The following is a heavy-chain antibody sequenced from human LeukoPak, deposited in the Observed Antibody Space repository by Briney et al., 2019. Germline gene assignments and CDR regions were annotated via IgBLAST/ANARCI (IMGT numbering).Heavy chain of an antibody. Sequence: GGSLRLSCAASGFTFSTYAMSWVRQAPGKGLEWVSTISGSGANTYYADSVRGRFTISRDNSKNTLYLHMNSLRAEDTAVYYCAKGHRSSSSFFDSWGQGILVTVSS. CDR1: GFTFSTYA. V-gene: IGHV3-23*01. CDR3: AKGHRSSSSFFDS. CDR2: ISGSGANT. J-gene: IGHJ4*02. D-gene: IGHD6-19*01.